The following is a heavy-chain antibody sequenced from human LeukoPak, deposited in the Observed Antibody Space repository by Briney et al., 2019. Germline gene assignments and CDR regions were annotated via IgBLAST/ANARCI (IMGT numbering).Heavy chain of an antibody. CDR1: GFTFGNYG. J-gene: IGHJ3*02. D-gene: IGHD5-18*01. CDR2: INWNGGST. V-gene: IGHV3-20*04. CDR3: ARDGSGWKLWYPDDAFGI. Sequence: PGGSLRLSCAASGFTFGNYGMSWVRQAPGKGLEWVSGINWNGGSTGYADSVEGRFTISRDNAKNSQYLQMNSLRVEDTALYYCARDGSGWKLWYPDDAFGIWGQGTMVTVSS.